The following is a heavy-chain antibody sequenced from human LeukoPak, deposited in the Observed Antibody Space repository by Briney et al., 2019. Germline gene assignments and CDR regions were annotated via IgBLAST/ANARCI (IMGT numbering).Heavy chain of an antibody. CDR1: GFSFRNYW. Sequence: GGSLRLSCAASGFSFRNYWMGWVRQAPGKGLEWVANTKPDGSAEYYADSVRGRFTASRDNAKNSLYLQMNSLRAEDTAVYYCARDREYSSSSFLFDYWGQGTLVTVSS. CDR3: ARDREYSSSSFLFDY. V-gene: IGHV3-7*01. CDR2: TKPDGSAE. D-gene: IGHD6-6*01. J-gene: IGHJ4*02.